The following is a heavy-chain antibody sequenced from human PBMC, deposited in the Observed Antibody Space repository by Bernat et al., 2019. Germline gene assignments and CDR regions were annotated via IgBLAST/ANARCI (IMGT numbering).Heavy chain of an antibody. J-gene: IGHJ2*01. D-gene: IGHD1-26*01. V-gene: IGHV4-31*03. Sequence: QVQLQESGPGLVKPSQTLSLTCTVSGGSISSGGYYWSWIRQHPGKGLEWIGYTYYSGSTYYNPSLKSRVTISVDTSKNRFSLKLSSVTAADTAVYYCARGPSGSYGIWYFDLWGRGTLVTVSS. CDR3: ARGPSGSYGIWYFDL. CDR2: TYYSGST. CDR1: GGSISSGGYY.